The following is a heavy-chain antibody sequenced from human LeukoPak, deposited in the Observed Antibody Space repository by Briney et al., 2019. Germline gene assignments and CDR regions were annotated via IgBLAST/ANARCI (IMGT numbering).Heavy chain of an antibody. CDR1: GYTFTSYG. J-gene: IGHJ6*03. Sequence: ASVKVSCKASGYTFTSYGISWVRQAPGQGLEWMGWISAYNGNTNYAQTLQGRVTMTTDTSTSTAYMELRSLRSDDTAVYYCARVLLWFGTYYMDVWGKGTTVTISS. V-gene: IGHV1-18*01. D-gene: IGHD3-10*01. CDR3: ARVLLWFGTYYMDV. CDR2: ISAYNGNT.